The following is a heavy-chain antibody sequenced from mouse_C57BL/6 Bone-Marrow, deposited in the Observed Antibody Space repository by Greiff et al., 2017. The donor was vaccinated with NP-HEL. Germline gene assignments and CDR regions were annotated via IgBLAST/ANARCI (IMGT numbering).Heavy chain of an antibody. D-gene: IGHD1-1*01. V-gene: IGHV6-3*01. CDR3: TGVNYYGSSPYWYFDV. Sequence: EVKVEESGGGLVQPGGSMKLSCVASGFTFSNYWMNWVRQSPEKGLEWVAQIRLKSDNYATHYAESVKGRFTISRDDSKSSVYLQMNNLRAEDTGIYYCTGVNYYGSSPYWYFDVWGTGTTVTVSS. J-gene: IGHJ1*03. CDR1: GFTFSNYW. CDR2: IRLKSDNYAT.